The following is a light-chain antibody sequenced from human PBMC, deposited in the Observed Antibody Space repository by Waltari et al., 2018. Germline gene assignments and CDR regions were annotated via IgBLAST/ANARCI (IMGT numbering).Light chain of an antibody. CDR2: ATS. V-gene: IGKV1-39*01. CDR1: QSISGY. J-gene: IGKJ4*01. Sequence: DIQMTQSPASLSASVGDRVTITFRASQSISGYLNWYQQKPGKAPKVLIYATSSLQSGVPSRCGGSGSGTDSTLTFSSLQPEDFATYYCQQSYRTPPLPFGGGTKV. CDR3: QQSYRTPPLP.